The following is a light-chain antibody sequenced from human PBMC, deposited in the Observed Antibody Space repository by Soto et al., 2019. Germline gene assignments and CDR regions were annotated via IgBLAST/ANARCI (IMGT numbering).Light chain of an antibody. CDR1: SGHSSYI. J-gene: IGLJ3*02. CDR3: ETWDSNNWV. V-gene: IGLV4-60*02. Sequence: QSVLTQSSSASASLGSSVKLTCTLSSGHSSYIIAWHQQQPGKAPRYLMNLEGSGSYNKGSGVPDRFSGSSSGADRYLTISNFQFEDEADYYCETWDSNNWVFGGGTKLTFL. CDR2: LEGSGSY.